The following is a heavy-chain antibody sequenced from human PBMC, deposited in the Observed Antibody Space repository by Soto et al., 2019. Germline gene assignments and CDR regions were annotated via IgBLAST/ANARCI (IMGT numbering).Heavy chain of an antibody. Sequence: SVKVSCKASGGTFSSYTISWVRQAPGQGLEWMGRIIPILGIANYAQKFQGRATITRDTSASTAYMELSSLRSEGTAVYYCARDIDLKYSLDYWGQGTLVTVSS. D-gene: IGHD6-6*01. CDR1: GGTFSSYT. J-gene: IGHJ4*02. CDR3: ARDIDLKYSLDY. V-gene: IGHV1-69*04. CDR2: IIPILGIA.